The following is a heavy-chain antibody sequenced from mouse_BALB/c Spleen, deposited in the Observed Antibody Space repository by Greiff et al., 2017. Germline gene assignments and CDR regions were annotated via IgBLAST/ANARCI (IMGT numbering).Heavy chain of an antibody. V-gene: IGHV14-3*02. D-gene: IGHD2-4*01. Sequence: VHVKQSGAELVKPGASVKLSCTASGFNIKDTYMHWVKQRPEQGLEWIGRIDPANGNTKYDPKFQGKATITADTSSNTAYLQLSSLTSEDTAVYYCASMITWFAYWGQGTLVTVSA. CDR1: GFNIKDTY. J-gene: IGHJ3*01. CDR2: IDPANGNT. CDR3: ASMITWFAY.